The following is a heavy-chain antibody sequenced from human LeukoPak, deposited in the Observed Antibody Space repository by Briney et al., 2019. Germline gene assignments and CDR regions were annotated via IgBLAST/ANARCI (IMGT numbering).Heavy chain of an antibody. CDR1: GYTFTNYP. Sequence: ASVKVSCKASGYTFTNYPISWVRQAPGQGLEWMGWISAYNADTNYAQNLQGRVTMTTDTSTSTAYMELGSLRSDDTAVYYCARVIISYYHDSGRSSYYFDYWGQGTLVTVSS. CDR3: ARVIISYYHDSGRSSYYFDY. CDR2: ISAYNADT. D-gene: IGHD2-15*01. J-gene: IGHJ4*02. V-gene: IGHV1-18*01.